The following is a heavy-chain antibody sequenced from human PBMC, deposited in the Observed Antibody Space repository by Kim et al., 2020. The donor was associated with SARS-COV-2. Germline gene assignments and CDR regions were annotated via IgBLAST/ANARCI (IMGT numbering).Heavy chain of an antibody. CDR1: GDSIGTTTYY. D-gene: IGHD3-10*01. Sequence: SETLSLTCTVSGDSIGTTTYYWAWVRQPPGKGLEWIGSIHDSENTFYNASLRSRVFMSVDTSKKHFSLKLGPVTAADTAVYFCARAVTVVHGLIVVRHYFDYWGQGVLVTVSS. CDR2: IHDSENT. CDR3: ARAVTVVHGLIVVRHYFDY. J-gene: IGHJ4*02. V-gene: IGHV4-39*02.